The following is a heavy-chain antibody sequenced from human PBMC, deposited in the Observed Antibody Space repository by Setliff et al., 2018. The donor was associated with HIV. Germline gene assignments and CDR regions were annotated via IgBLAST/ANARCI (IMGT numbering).Heavy chain of an antibody. J-gene: IGHJ4*02. CDR1: GLTFSRHR. CDR3: AKNLYRSGWSPLDY. CDR2: ISWNNFPI. Sequence: PGGSLRLSCAASGLTFSRHRMHWVRQAPGKGLVWVSGISWNNFPIGFADSVRGRFTVSRDNAKNSVYLQMDSLRPEDTAFYYCAKNLYRSGWSPLDYWGQGTLVTVSS. D-gene: IGHD6-13*01. V-gene: IGHV3-9*01.